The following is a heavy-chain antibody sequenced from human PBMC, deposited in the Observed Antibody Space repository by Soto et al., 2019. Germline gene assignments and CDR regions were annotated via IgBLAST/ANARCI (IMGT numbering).Heavy chain of an antibody. CDR3: ARDDGWLVLDY. J-gene: IGHJ4*02. D-gene: IGHD6-19*01. CDR1: GFAFSSYS. CDR2: ITIRSSYI. Sequence: EVQLVESGGGLVKPGGSLRLSCAASGFAFSSYSMNWFRQAPGKGLEWVAFITIRSSYIYYADSVRGRFTISRDNAKNSLYLQMDGLRAEDTAVYYWARDDGWLVLDYWGQGTLVTVSS. V-gene: IGHV3-21*06.